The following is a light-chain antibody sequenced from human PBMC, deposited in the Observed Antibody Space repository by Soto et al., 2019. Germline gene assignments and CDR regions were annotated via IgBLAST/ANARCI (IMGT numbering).Light chain of an antibody. V-gene: IGKV4-1*01. CDR3: HQYYGNPS. J-gene: IGKJ2*01. CDR2: WTS. CDR1: QSVLHRSNNKNY. Sequence: DIVMTQSPDSLAVSLGERATINCKSSQSVLHRSNNKNYLAWYQQKPGQPPKLLYWTSTRESGVPERFSGSGAGTDFTLTINSLQAEDVAVYYCHQYYGNPSFGQGTKLEIK.